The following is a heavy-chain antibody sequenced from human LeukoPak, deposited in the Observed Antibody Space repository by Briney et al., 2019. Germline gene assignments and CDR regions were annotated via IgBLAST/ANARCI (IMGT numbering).Heavy chain of an antibody. CDR1: GGSISSNF. J-gene: IGHJ5*02. Sequence: PSETLSLTCTVSGGSISSNFWNWIRQPPGRGLEWIGYIYYSGSTDYNPSLRSRVTISVDRSKNQFSLKLSSVTAADTAVYYCARGGAVVPAAQNWFDPWGQGTLVTVSS. CDR3: ARGGAVVPAAQNWFDP. D-gene: IGHD2-2*01. CDR2: IYYSGST. V-gene: IGHV4-59*12.